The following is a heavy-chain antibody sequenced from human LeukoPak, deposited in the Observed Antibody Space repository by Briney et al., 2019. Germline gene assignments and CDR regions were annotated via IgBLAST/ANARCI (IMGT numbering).Heavy chain of an antibody. J-gene: IGHJ5*02. CDR1: GYAFTSYG. CDR2: ISVYNGNT. D-gene: IGHD3-3*02. CDR3: ARGPAFLDNWFDP. Sequence: ASVKLSCKASGYAFTSYGISWGRQAPGQGLGWMGWISVYNGNTNYAQKIQGRVTMTTDTSTSTAYMELRSLRSDDTAVYYCARGPAFLDNWFDPWAREPWSPSPQ. V-gene: IGHV1-18*01.